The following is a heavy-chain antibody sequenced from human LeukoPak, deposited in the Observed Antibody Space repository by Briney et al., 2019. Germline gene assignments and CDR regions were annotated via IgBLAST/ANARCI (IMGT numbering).Heavy chain of an antibody. CDR3: ARGSVVVVAATMSLDY. CDR1: GYTFTSYY. D-gene: IGHD2-15*01. J-gene: IGHJ4*02. Sequence: ASVKVSCKASGYTFTSYYMHWVRQAPGQGLEWMGIINPSGGSTSYAQKFQGRVTMTRDMSTSTVYMELSSLRSEDTAVYYCARGSVVVVAATMSLDYWGQGTLVTVSS. CDR2: INPSGGST. V-gene: IGHV1-46*01.